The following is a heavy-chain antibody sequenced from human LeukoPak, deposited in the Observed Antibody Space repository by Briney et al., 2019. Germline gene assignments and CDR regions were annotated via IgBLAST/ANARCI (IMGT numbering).Heavy chain of an antibody. CDR3: ARDQVECTGGTCQSRVGFDF. J-gene: IGHJ4*02. D-gene: IGHD2-8*02. CDR1: GDSISNGVKY. Sequence: SETLSLTCTVSGDSISNGVKYWSWIRQHPGRGLEWIGYIYHSGRSYYNPSLKSRITMSVDTSKNQFSLNLSSVTAADTAVYYCARDQVECTGGTCQSRVGFDFWGQGTLVTVSS. V-gene: IGHV4-31*03. CDR2: IYHSGRS.